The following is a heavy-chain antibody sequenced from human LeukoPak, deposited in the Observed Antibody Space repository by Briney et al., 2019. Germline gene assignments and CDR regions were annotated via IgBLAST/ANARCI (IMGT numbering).Heavy chain of an antibody. CDR2: IYYSGST. D-gene: IGHD6-19*01. V-gene: IGHV4-59*01. Sequence: SETLSLTCTVSGGSISSYYWSWIRQPPGKGLEWIGYIYYSGSTNYNPSLKSRVTISVDTSKNQFSLKLSSVTAADTAVYYCAGTTVAGSWYFDYWGQGTLVTVSS. CDR3: AGTTVAGSWYFDY. J-gene: IGHJ4*02. CDR1: GGSISSYY.